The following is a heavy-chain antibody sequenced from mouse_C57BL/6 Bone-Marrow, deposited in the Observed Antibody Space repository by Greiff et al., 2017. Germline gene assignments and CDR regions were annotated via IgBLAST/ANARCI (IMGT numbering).Heavy chain of an antibody. J-gene: IGHJ1*03. CDR3: AREYFDV. CDR1: GFSLPSYG. V-gene: IGHV2-2*01. Sequence: VQLQQSGPGLVQPSQCLSITCTVSGFSLPSYGVHWVRQSPGQGLEWLGVLWSGGSTDYHAAFISRLSISKDNSQSHVFYKMTSLQADDTAIYYCAREYFDVWGTGTTVTVSS. CDR2: LWSGGST.